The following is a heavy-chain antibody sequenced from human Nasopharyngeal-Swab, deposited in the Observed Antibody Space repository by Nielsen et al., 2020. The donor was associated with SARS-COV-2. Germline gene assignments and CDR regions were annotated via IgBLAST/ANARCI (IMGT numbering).Heavy chain of an antibody. D-gene: IGHD4-17*01. J-gene: IGHJ6*03. Sequence: VRQAPGKGLEWVSYISSSTSTIYYADSVKGRFTISRDNAKNALYLQMNSLRAEDTAVYYCASYGDYLFYMDVWGKGTTVTVSS. V-gene: IGHV3-48*04. CDR2: ISSSTSTI. CDR3: ASYGDYLFYMDV.